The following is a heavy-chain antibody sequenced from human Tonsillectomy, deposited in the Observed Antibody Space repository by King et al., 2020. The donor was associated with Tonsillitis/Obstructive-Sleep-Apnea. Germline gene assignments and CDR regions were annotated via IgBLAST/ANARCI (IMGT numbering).Heavy chain of an antibody. Sequence: EGQLVQSGAEVKKPGESLRISCKGSGYSFTSYWISWVRQMPGKGLECMGRIDPSDSYTTYSPSFQGHVSIQADKSISTAYLQWSSLKASDTAMYYCARMTEVQGVITDNWFDPWGQGTLVTVSS. D-gene: IGHD3-10*01. CDR1: GYSFTSYW. CDR3: ARMTEVQGVITDNWFDP. V-gene: IGHV5-10-1*01. CDR2: IDPSDSYT. J-gene: IGHJ5*02.